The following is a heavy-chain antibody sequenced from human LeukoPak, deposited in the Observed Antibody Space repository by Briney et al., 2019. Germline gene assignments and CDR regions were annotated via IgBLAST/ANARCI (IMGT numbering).Heavy chain of an antibody. J-gene: IGHJ5*02. Sequence: GGSLRLSCAASGFTFSSYAMHWVRQAPGKGLEWVAVISYDGSNKYYADSVKGRFTISRDNSKNTLYLQMNSLRAEDTAVYYCAKGIDYGDDWFDHWGQGTLVTVSS. D-gene: IGHD4-17*01. CDR3: AKGIDYGDDWFDH. CDR1: GFTFSSYA. V-gene: IGHV3-30*04. CDR2: ISYDGSNK.